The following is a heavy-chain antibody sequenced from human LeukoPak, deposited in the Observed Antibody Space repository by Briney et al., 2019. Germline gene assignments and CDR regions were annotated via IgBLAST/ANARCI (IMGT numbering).Heavy chain of an antibody. CDR1: LDSISSYY. V-gene: IGHV4-4*07. CDR2: IYTSGST. J-gene: IGHJ4*02. D-gene: IGHD1-26*01. Sequence: SETLSLTCNVSLDSISSYYWSWIRQPAGKGLEWIGRIYTSGSTNYNPSLKSRVTMSVDTSKNQFSLKLSSVTAADTAVYYCARARPQSYYFDYWGQGTLVTVSS. CDR3: ARARPQSYYFDY.